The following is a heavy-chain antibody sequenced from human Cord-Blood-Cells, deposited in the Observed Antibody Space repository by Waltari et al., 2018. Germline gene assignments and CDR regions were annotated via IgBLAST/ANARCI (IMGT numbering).Heavy chain of an antibody. CDR1: GFTFSSYG. Sequence: QVQLVESGGGVVQPGGSLRPYCAASGFTFSSYGMHWVRQAPGKGLEWVAFIRYDGSNKYYADSVKGRFTISRDNSKNTLYLQMNSLRAEDTAVYYCAKENQAFDIWGQGTMVTVSS. V-gene: IGHV3-30*02. D-gene: IGHD2-2*01. CDR2: IRYDGSNK. J-gene: IGHJ3*02. CDR3: AKENQAFDI.